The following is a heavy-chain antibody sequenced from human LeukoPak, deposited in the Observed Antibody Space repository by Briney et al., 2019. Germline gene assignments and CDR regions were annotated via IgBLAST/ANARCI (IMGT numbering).Heavy chain of an antibody. J-gene: IGHJ4*02. CDR3: ASMSPRGS. CDR2: ISSSGSTI. Sequence: GGSLRLSCAASGFTFDDYGMSWVRQAPGKGLEWVSYISSSGSTIYYADSVKGRFTLSRDKAKNSLYLQINSLRAKDTAVYYCASMSPRGSWGQGTLVTVSS. CDR1: GFTFDDYG. D-gene: IGHD3-10*02. V-gene: IGHV3-48*03.